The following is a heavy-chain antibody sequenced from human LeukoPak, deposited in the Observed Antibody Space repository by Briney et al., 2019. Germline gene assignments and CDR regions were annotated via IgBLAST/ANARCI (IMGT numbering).Heavy chain of an antibody. CDR2: INSDGTNI. Sequence: GGSLRLSCVASGFTFSSDWMRWVRQAPGKGLVWVSRINSDGTNIRYADSVKGRFTISRDNAKNTLYLQMNSLRAEDSGLYYRYGSGSYWTSDIWGQGTMVTVSS. V-gene: IGHV3-74*01. CDR3: YGSGSYWTSDI. J-gene: IGHJ3*02. CDR1: GFTFSSDW. D-gene: IGHD3-10*01.